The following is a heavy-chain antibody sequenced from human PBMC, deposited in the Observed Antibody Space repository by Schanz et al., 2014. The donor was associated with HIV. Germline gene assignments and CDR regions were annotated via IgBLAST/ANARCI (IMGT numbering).Heavy chain of an antibody. CDR3: ARDGSKTIEY. CDR2: INGYNGHT. Sequence: QVQLVQSGAEVRDPGASVKVSCRSSGYTFTRYGISWVRQAPGQGLEWMGWINGYNGHTIYAQSFQDKLTMTTDTYTNTAYMELRSLRSDDTAVYYCARDGSKTIEYWGQGTLVTV. CDR1: GYTFTRYG. D-gene: IGHD4-4*01. V-gene: IGHV1-18*01. J-gene: IGHJ4*02.